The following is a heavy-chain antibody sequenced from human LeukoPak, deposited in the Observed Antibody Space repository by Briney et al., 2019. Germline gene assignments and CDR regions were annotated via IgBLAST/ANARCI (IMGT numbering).Heavy chain of an antibody. CDR2: ISSSGSTI. V-gene: IGHV3-48*03. J-gene: IGHJ6*02. Sequence: PGGSLRLSCAASGFTFSSYEMNWVRQAPGKGLEWVSYISSSGSTIYYADSVKGRFTISRDNAKNSLYLQMNSLRAEDTAVYYCARRCSSTSCLYYYYGMDVWGQGALVTVSS. CDR3: ARRCSSTSCLYYYYGMDV. D-gene: IGHD2-2*01. CDR1: GFTFSSYE.